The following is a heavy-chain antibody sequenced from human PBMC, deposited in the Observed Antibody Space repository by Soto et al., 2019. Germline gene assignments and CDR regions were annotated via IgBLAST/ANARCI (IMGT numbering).Heavy chain of an antibody. V-gene: IGHV1-3*01. Sequence: ASVKVSCKASGYTFTNYDINWVRQAPGQGLEWMGWINAGNGNTKYSQKFQGRVTITRDTSASTAYMELSSLRSEDTSVYYCARFVDGYSYGSWGQGTLVTFSS. CDR2: INAGNGNT. CDR3: ARFVDGYSYGS. D-gene: IGHD5-18*01. CDR1: GYTFTNYD. J-gene: IGHJ4*02.